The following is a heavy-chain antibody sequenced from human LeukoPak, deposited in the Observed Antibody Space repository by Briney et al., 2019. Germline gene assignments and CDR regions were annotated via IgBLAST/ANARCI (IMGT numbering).Heavy chain of an antibody. CDR3: AKTGYYDTNTDY. D-gene: IGHD3-22*01. Sequence: PGGSLRLSCAAPGFTFSSYAMSWVRQAPGKGLEWVSAISGSGGSTYYADSVKGRFTISRDNSKNTLCLQMNSLRAEDTAVYYCAKTGYYDTNTDYWGQGTLVTVSS. CDR1: GFTFSSYA. CDR2: ISGSGGST. V-gene: IGHV3-23*01. J-gene: IGHJ4*02.